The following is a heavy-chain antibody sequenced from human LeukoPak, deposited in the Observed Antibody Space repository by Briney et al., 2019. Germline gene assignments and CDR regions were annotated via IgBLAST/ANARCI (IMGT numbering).Heavy chain of an antibody. J-gene: IGHJ6*02. Sequence: PSETLSLTCTVSGGSVSSGSYYWSWIRQPPGKGLEWIGYIYYSGSTNYNPSLKSRVTISVDTSKNQFSLKLSSVTAADTAVYYCARVGGTNYYYYGMDVWGQGTTVTVSS. CDR2: IYYSGST. D-gene: IGHD1-26*01. CDR3: ARVGGTNYYYYGMDV. V-gene: IGHV4-61*01. CDR1: GGSVSSGSYY.